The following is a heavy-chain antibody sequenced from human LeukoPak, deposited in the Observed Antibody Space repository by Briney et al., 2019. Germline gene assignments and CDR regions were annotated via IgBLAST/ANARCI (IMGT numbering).Heavy chain of an antibody. CDR2: IKQDGSEK. J-gene: IGHJ3*02. Sequence: PGGSLRPSCAASGFIFKSYWMSWVRQAPGKGLEWVANIKQDGSEKYYVDSVKGRFTISRDNTENSLSLQMNSLRGEDTALYFCAGSGRLGASDIWGQGTMVTVSS. CDR1: GFIFKSYW. CDR3: AGSGRLGASDI. D-gene: IGHD3-10*01. V-gene: IGHV3-7*01.